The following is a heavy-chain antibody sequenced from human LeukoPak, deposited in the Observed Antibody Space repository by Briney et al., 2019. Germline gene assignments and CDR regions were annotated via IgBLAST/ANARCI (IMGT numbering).Heavy chain of an antibody. CDR2: ISYDGSNK. J-gene: IGHJ3*02. V-gene: IGHV3-30*18. Sequence: PGGSLRLSCAASGFTFSIYGMHWVRQAPGKGLEWVAVISYDGSNKYYADSVKGRFTISRDNSKNTLYLQMNSLRAEDTAVYYCAKLYEGYYDSSGYPPNGAFDIWGQGTMVTVSS. CDR3: AKLYEGYYDSSGYPPNGAFDI. D-gene: IGHD3-22*01. CDR1: GFTFSIYG.